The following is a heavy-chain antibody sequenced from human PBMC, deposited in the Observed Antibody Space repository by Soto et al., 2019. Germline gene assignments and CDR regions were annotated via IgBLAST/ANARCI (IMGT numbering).Heavy chain of an antibody. D-gene: IGHD2-8*01. V-gene: IGHV3-23*03. J-gene: IGHJ4*02. CDR1: GFTFSDYT. CDR2: VILSDYNT. Sequence: EVQLLESGGGLVQPGGSLTLSCAASGFTFSDYTMSWVRQAPGQVLECISVILSDYNTFYAGSVRGRFTISRDNSKNTLYLEMNSLRAEDTAVYYCARRTNGYFGYWGQGALVTVSS. CDR3: ARRTNGYFGY.